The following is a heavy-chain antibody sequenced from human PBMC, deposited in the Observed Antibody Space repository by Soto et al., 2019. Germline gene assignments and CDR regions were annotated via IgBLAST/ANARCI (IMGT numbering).Heavy chain of an antibody. CDR3: ARRSSSWYFDY. CDR1: GFSFSTYS. V-gene: IGHV3-23*01. J-gene: IGHJ4*02. D-gene: IGHD6-13*01. CDR2: ISGSDGST. Sequence: GGSLRLSCAASGFSFSTYSMNWVRQAPGKGLEWVSVISGSDGSTYYADSVKGRFTISRDNSKNTLNLQMNSLRAEDTAVYYCARRSSSWYFDYWGQGTLVTVSS.